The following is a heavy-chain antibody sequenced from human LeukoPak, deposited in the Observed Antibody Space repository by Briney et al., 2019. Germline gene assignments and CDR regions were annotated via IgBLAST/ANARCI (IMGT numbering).Heavy chain of an antibody. CDR1: GGSISSYY. D-gene: IGHD1-1*01. CDR3: ATTDNNNWYFFDY. J-gene: IGHJ4*02. Sequence: SETLSLTCTVSGGSISSYYWSWIRQPPGRGLEWIGYMYYGGSTNYNPSLKSRVTISVDTSKNQFSLTLSSMTAADSAVYYCATTDNNNWYFFDYWGQGALVTVSS. V-gene: IGHV4-59*01. CDR2: MYYGGST.